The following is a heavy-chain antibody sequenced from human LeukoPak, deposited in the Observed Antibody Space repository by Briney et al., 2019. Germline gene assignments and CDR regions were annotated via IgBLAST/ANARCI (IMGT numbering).Heavy chain of an antibody. CDR3: AKDWALYCSGGSCYQDY. J-gene: IGHJ4*02. CDR1: GFTFNNYG. V-gene: IGHV3-30*02. CDR2: IWYDGSNK. D-gene: IGHD2-15*01. Sequence: GGSLRLSCAASGFTFNNYGMHWVRQAPGKGLEWVAFIWYDGSNKYYVDSVKGRFTISRDNSKNTLYLQTSSLRAEDTALYYCAKDWALYCSGGSCYQDYWGQGTLVTVSS.